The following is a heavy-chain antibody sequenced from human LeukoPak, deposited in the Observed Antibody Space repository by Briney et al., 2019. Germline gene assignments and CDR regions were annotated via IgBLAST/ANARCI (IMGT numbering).Heavy chain of an antibody. Sequence: GGSLRLSCAASGFTFGSHAMAWVRQAPGAGLEWVSGITGNGFETFYADPVRGRFTISRDNSKNTLYLQMNSLRAEDTALYYCAREGLERIFHFDYWGQGTLVTVSS. D-gene: IGHD1-1*01. CDR3: AREGLERIFHFDY. CDR1: GFTFGSHA. J-gene: IGHJ4*02. CDR2: ITGNGFET. V-gene: IGHV3-23*01.